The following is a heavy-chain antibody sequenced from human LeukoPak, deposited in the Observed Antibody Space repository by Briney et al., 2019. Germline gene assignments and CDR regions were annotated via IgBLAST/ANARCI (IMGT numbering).Heavy chain of an antibody. J-gene: IGHJ4*02. CDR3: ASPHAPD. CDR2: IYSGGST. CDR1: GFTVSSNY. Sequence: GGSLRLSCAASGFTVSSNYMSWVRQAPGKGLEWVSVIYSGGSTYYVDSVKGRFTVSRDNSKNTLYLQMNSLRAEDTAVYHCASPHAPDWGQGTLVPVSS. V-gene: IGHV3-66*01.